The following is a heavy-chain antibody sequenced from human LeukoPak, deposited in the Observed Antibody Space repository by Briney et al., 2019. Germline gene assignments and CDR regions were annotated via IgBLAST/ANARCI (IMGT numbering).Heavy chain of an antibody. CDR3: ARKLFDYYDSSSYYLDFDY. V-gene: IGHV1-18*01. CDR2: INAYNGNT. Sequence: GASVKVSCKASGYTFTDYGISWVRQTPGQGLEWMGWINAYNGNTNYAQKLQGRVTMTTDTSTSTAYMELRSLRSDDTAVYYCARKLFDYYDSSSYYLDFDYWGQGTLVTVSS. CDR1: GYTFTDYG. D-gene: IGHD3-22*01. J-gene: IGHJ4*02.